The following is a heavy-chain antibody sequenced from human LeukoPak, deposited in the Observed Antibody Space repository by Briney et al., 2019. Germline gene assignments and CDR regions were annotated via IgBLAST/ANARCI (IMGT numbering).Heavy chain of an antibody. V-gene: IGHV3-23*01. Sequence: GGSLRLSCAASGFTFSSYAMSWVRQAPGKGLEWVSAISGSGGSAYYADSVKGRFTISRDNSKNTPYLQMNSLRAEDTAVYYCATYDILTGILLDVWGQGTTVTVSS. CDR3: ATYDILTGILLDV. D-gene: IGHD3-9*01. CDR2: ISGSGGSA. J-gene: IGHJ6*02. CDR1: GFTFSSYA.